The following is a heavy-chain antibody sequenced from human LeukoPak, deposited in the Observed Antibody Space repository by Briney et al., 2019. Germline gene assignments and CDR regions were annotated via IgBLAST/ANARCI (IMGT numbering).Heavy chain of an antibody. J-gene: IGHJ4*02. D-gene: IGHD6-13*01. CDR2: ISSSGSSI. Sequence: GGSLSLSCAASGFTFSSYEMNWVRQAPGKGLEWVSYISSSGSSIYYADSVKGRFTISRDNAKNSLYLQMNSLRTEDTAVYYCARQQLANFDYWGQGTLVTVSS. V-gene: IGHV3-48*03. CDR1: GFTFSSYE. CDR3: ARQQLANFDY.